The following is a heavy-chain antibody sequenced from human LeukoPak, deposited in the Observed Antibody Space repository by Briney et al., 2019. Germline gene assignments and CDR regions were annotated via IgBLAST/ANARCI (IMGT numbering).Heavy chain of an antibody. J-gene: IGHJ3*02. D-gene: IGHD3-10*01. Sequence: SQTLSLTCAISGDSVSSNSAAWNWIRQSPSRGLEWLGRTYYRSKWYNDYAVSVKSRITINPDASKNQFSLQLNSVTPEDTAVYYCASGYYGSGRGAFDIWGQGTMVTVSS. V-gene: IGHV6-1*01. CDR1: GDSVSSNSAA. CDR2: TYYRSKWYN. CDR3: ASGYYGSGRGAFDI.